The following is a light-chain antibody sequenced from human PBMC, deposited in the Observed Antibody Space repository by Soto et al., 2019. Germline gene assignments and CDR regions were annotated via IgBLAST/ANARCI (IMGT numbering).Light chain of an antibody. V-gene: IGKV3-20*01. Sequence: EIVLTQSPGTLSLSPGERATLSCRASQSVNSNYLAWYQQKSGQAPRLPIYGASRRAAGIPDKLSGSGSGTDFTLTISRLDPDDFAAYYCQQDGSSPITFGQGTRLEMK. CDR3: QQDGSSPIT. CDR2: GAS. J-gene: IGKJ5*01. CDR1: QSVNSNY.